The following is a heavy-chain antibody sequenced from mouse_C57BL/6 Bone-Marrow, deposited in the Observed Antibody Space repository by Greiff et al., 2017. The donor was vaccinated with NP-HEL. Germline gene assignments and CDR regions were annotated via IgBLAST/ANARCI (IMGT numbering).Heavy chain of an antibody. J-gene: IGHJ1*03. Sequence: VQLQQPGAELVKPGASVKLSCKASGYTFTSYWMQWVKQRPGQGLEWIGEIDPSDSYTNYNQKFKGKATLTVDTSSSTAYMQLSSLTSEDSAVYYCARDGYYNYWYYAIGGRGNTVTVSA. CDR3: ARDGYYNYWYYAI. CDR1: GYTFTSYW. V-gene: IGHV1-50*01. CDR2: IDPSDSYT. D-gene: IGHD2-3*01.